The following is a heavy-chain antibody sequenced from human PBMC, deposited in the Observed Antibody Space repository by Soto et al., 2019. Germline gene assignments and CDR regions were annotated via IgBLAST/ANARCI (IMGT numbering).Heavy chain of an antibody. CDR3: ARDRRDSSGYYYYYGMDV. J-gene: IGHJ6*02. CDR1: GYTFTSYA. CDR2: INAGNGNT. Sequence: ASVKVSCKASGYTFTSYAMHWVRQAPGQRLEWMGWINAGNGNTNYAQKLQGRVTMTTDTSTSTAYMELRSLRSDDTAVYYCARDRRDSSGYYYYYGMDVWGQGTTVTVSS. D-gene: IGHD3-22*01. V-gene: IGHV1-3*01.